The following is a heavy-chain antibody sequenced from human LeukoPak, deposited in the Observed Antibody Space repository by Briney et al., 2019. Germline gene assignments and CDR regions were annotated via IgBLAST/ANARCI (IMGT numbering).Heavy chain of an antibody. J-gene: IGHJ4*02. CDR1: GFTFSSYS. CDR3: ARAGYCSGRSCYHDFDY. Sequence: KPGGSLRLSCAASGFTFSSYSMNWVRQAPGKGLEWVSSISSSSYIYYADSVKGRFTISRDNAKNSLYLQMNSLRAEDTAVYYCARAGYCSGRSCYHDFDYWGQGTLVTVSS. D-gene: IGHD2-15*01. CDR2: ISSSSYI. V-gene: IGHV3-21*01.